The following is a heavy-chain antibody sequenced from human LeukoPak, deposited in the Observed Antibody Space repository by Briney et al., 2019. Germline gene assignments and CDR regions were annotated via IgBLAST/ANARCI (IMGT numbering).Heavy chain of an antibody. CDR1: GFTFDDYA. D-gene: IGHD3-10*01. J-gene: IGHJ4*02. CDR2: ISWNSGSI. Sequence: GGSLRLSCAASGFTFDDYAMHWVRQAPGKGLEWVSGISWNSGSIGYADSVKGRFTISRDNAKNSLYLQMNSLRAEDTALYYCAKDLGSGSPYYFDCWGQGTLVTVSS. V-gene: IGHV3-9*01. CDR3: AKDLGSGSPYYFDC.